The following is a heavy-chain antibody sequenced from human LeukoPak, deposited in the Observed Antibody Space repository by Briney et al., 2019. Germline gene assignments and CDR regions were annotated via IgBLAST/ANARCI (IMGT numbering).Heavy chain of an antibody. Sequence: GGSLRLSCAASGITVSSNYMSWVRQAPGKGLEWVSVIYSGGTTYYADSVKGRFTISRDNPKNTLYLQMGSLRAEDMAVYYCARSSNGVSTFDYWGQGTLVTVSS. CDR1: GITVSSNY. CDR3: ARSSNGVSTFDY. CDR2: IYSGGTT. V-gene: IGHV3-66*01. D-gene: IGHD2-8*01. J-gene: IGHJ4*02.